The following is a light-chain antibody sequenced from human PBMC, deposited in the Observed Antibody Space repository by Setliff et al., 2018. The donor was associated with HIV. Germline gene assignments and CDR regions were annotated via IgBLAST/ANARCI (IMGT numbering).Light chain of an antibody. CDR1: SGSVSTSYY. CDR2: RTN. V-gene: IGLV8-61*01. J-gene: IGLJ3*02. Sequence: QTVVTQEPSFSVSPGGTVTVTCGLSSGSVSTSYYPSWYQQTPGQAPRTLIYRTNTRSSGVPDRFSGSILGNKAALTITGAQADDESDYYCVLYMGSGIGVFGGGTKVTVL. CDR3: VLYMGSGIGV.